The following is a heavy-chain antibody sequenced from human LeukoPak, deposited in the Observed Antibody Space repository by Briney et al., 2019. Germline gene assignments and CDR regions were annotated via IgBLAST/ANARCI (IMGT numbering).Heavy chain of an antibody. CDR1: GFTFSGYS. CDR2: ISNNSSTI. Sequence: GGSLRLSCAASGFTFSGYSMNWVRQAPGKGLEWVSYISNNSSTIYYADSVKGRFTISRDNSKNSLYLQMNSLRAEDTAVYYCARDPMSLVVVTFSPRYNWFVPWGQGTLVTVSS. J-gene: IGHJ5*02. D-gene: IGHD3-22*01. V-gene: IGHV3-48*01. CDR3: ARDPMSLVVVTFSPRYNWFVP.